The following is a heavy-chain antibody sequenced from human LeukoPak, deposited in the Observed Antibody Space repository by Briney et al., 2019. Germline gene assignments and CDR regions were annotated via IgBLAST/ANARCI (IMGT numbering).Heavy chain of an antibody. CDR1: GGSITRFY. CDR3: ATGVHGITAAGDYYFDY. V-gene: IGHV4-59*03. J-gene: IGHJ4*02. D-gene: IGHD6-13*01. Sequence: RPSETLSLTCTVSGGSITRFYWSWIRQPPGKGQELNGYIYDFETTNYNPSLQTRVTMSVDTSNNQFSLKLSSVTAADTAVYYCATGVHGITAAGDYYFDYWGQGTLVTVSS. CDR2: IYDFETT.